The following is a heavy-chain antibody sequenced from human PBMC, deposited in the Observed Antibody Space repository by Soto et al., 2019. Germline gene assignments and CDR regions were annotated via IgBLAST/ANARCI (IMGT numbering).Heavy chain of an antibody. Sequence: QVQLQQWGAGLLKPSETLSLTCAVYGGSFSGYYWCWIRQPPGKGLEWIGEINHSGSTNYNPSHNSRFTISVDTTKNQFSLKLSSVTAADTAVYYCACTTVLTVYYYYGMDVWGQGTTVTVSS. CDR2: INHSGST. CDR1: GGSFSGYY. J-gene: IGHJ6*02. CDR3: ACTTVLTVYYYYGMDV. D-gene: IGHD1-1*01. V-gene: IGHV4-34*01.